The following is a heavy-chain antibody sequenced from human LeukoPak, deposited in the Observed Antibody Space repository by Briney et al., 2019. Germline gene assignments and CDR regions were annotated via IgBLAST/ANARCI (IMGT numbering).Heavy chain of an antibody. V-gene: IGHV3-30*18. Sequence: GRSLRLSCAASGFTFSSYGMHWVRQAPGKGPEWVAVISYDGSNKYYADSVKGRFTISRDNSKNTLYLQMNSLSVEDTAVYYCAKSRAAATTLLFDYWGQGILVTVSS. D-gene: IGHD6-13*01. J-gene: IGHJ4*02. CDR1: GFTFSSYG. CDR3: AKSRAAATTLLFDY. CDR2: ISYDGSNK.